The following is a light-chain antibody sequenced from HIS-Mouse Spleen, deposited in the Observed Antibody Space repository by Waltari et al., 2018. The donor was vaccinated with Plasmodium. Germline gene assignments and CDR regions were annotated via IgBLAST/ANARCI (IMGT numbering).Light chain of an antibody. CDR1: SSDVGGYNY. CDR3: SSYAGSNNFVV. V-gene: IGLV2-8*01. CDR2: EVS. Sequence: QSALTQPPSASGSPGQSVTIPCPGTSSDVGGYNYVHWYQHHPGKAPKLMIYEVSKRPSGVPDRFSGSKSGNTASLTVSGLQAEDEADYYCSSYAGSNNFVVFGGGTKLTVL. J-gene: IGLJ2*01.